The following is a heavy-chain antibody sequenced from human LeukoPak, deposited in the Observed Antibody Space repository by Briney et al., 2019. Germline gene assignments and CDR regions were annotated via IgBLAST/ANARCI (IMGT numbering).Heavy chain of an antibody. CDR1: GGTFSSYA. CDR2: IISIFGTA. V-gene: IGHV1-69*05. CDR3: ARGNWDSSGWYYDY. J-gene: IGHJ4*02. Sequence: GSSVKVSCKASGGTFSSYAISWVRQAPGQGLEWMGRIISIFGTANYAQKFQARVTITTDESTNTAYMELSSLRSEDTAVYYCARGNWDSSGWYYDYWGQGTLVTVSS. D-gene: IGHD6-19*01.